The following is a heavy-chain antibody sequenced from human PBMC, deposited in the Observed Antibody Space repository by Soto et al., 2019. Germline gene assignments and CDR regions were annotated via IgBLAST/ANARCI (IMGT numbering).Heavy chain of an antibody. CDR2: ISSSSTYI. J-gene: IGHJ4*02. Sequence: GGSLILSCSASGFTFSGYSMNWVRQAPGKGLEWVSSISSSSTYIYYADSVKGRFTISRDNAKNSLYLQMNSLRAEDTAVYYCARDSCSSTSCYDYWGQGTLVTSPQ. V-gene: IGHV3-21*01. CDR1: GFTFSGYS. D-gene: IGHD2-2*01. CDR3: ARDSCSSTSCYDY.